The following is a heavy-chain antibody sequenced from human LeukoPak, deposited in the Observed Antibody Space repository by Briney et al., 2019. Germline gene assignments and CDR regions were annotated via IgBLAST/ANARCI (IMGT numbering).Heavy chain of an antibody. D-gene: IGHD1-26*01. V-gene: IGHV5-51*01. CDR2: IYPGDSDA. J-gene: IGHJ3*02. Sequence: GESLKISCKGSGYSFTSYWIGWVRQMPGKGLEWMGIIYPGDSDARYSPSFQGQVTISADKSISTAYLQWSSLKASDTAMYYCARRGGRYSGRDAFDIWGQGTMVTVSS. CDR1: GYSFTSYW. CDR3: ARRGGRYSGRDAFDI.